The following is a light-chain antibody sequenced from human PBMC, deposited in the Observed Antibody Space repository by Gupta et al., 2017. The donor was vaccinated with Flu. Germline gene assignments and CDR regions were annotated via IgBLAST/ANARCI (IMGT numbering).Light chain of an antibody. CDR3: QQEGSSPWM. CDR2: GAS. V-gene: IGKV3-20*01. Sequence: EIVLTQSPGTLSLSPGERATLSCRASQSVSSSYLAWYQQKPGQAPRLLIYGASSRATGIPDRFSGSGSGTDFTLTISRLEPEDFAVYYCQQEGSSPWMFGQGTKVEIK. J-gene: IGKJ1*01. CDR1: QSVSSSY.